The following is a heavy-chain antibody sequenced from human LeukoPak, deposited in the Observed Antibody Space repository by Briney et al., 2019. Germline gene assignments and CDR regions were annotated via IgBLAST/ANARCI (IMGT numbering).Heavy chain of an antibody. J-gene: IGHJ4*02. CDR1: SGSMNRYY. D-gene: IGHD5-18*01. CDR2: IYYSGNT. CDR3: ARLRYSNIGYSSPIDY. Sequence: SETLSLTCTVSSGSMNRYYWSWIRQPPGKGLEWIGYIYYSGNTNYNPSLKSRVTISVDTSKNQFSLKLSSVTAADTAVYYCARLRYSNIGYSSPIDYWGQGTLVTVSS. V-gene: IGHV4-59*08.